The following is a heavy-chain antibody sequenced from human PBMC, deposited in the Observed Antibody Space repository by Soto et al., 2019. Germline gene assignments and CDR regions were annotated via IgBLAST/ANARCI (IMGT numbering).Heavy chain of an antibody. CDR3: AKMGIVATFGVGYYGMDV. CDR2: ISYDGSNK. J-gene: IGHJ6*02. D-gene: IGHD5-12*01. Sequence: GGSLRLSCAASGFTFSSYGMHWVRQAPGKGLEWVAVISYDGSNKYYADSVKGRFTISRDNSKNTLYLQMNSLRAEDTAVYYCAKMGIVATFGVGYYGMDVWGQGTTVTVSS. CDR1: GFTFSSYG. V-gene: IGHV3-30*18.